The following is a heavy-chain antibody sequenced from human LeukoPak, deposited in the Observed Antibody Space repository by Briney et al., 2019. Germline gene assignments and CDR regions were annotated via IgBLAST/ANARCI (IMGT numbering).Heavy chain of an antibody. Sequence: GGSLRLSCVASGFTFSSSYSMNWVRQAPGKGLEWVANIKQDGSEMYYVDSVKGRFTISRDNAKSSLYLQMNSLRVEDTAVYYCARGGQRWDYWGQGTLVTVSS. CDR1: GFTFSSSYS. CDR2: IKQDGSEM. J-gene: IGHJ4*02. D-gene: IGHD5-24*01. V-gene: IGHV3-7*03. CDR3: ARGGQRWDY.